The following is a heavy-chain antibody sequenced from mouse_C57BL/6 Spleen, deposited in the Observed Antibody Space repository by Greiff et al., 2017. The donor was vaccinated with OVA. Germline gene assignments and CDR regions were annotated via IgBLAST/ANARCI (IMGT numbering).Heavy chain of an antibody. V-gene: IGHV1-82*01. J-gene: IGHJ4*01. CDR3: ARWGYGSSPYAMDY. D-gene: IGHD1-1*01. Sequence: QVQLKQSGPELVKPGASVKISCKASGYAFSSSWMNWVKQRPGKGLEWIGRIYPGDGDTNYNGKFKGKATLTADKSSSTAYMQLSSLTSEDSAVYYCARWGYGSSPYAMDYWGQGTSVTVSS. CDR2: IYPGDGDT. CDR1: GYAFSSSW.